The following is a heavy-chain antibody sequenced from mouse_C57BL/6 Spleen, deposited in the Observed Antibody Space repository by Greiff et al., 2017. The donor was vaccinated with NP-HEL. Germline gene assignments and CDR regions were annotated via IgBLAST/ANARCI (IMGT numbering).Heavy chain of an antibody. CDR1: GYSITSGYD. CDR3: ARDYGSRTPWCAY. V-gene: IGHV3-1*01. Sequence: DVMLVESGPGMVKPSQSLSLTCTVTGYSITSGYDWHWIRHFPGNKLEWMGYISYSGSTNYNPSLKSRISITHDTSKNHFFLKLNSVTTEDTATYYCARDYGSRTPWCAYWGQGTLVTVSA. D-gene: IGHD1-1*01. CDR2: ISYSGST. J-gene: IGHJ3*01.